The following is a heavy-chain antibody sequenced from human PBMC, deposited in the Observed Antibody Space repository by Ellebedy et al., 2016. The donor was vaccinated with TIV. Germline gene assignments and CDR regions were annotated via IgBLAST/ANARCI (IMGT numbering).Heavy chain of an antibody. D-gene: IGHD1-7*01. Sequence: MPSETLSLTCTVSDHSLSSDYCWGWIRQPPGKGLEWSGYITYDGRTNYNPSLKSRITISLDTSKNQFSLKLTSVTAADTAIYSCARDRRELELRGLDPWGQGTLVSVSS. J-gene: IGHJ5*02. V-gene: IGHV4-61*01. CDR2: ITYDGRT. CDR3: ARDRRELELRGLDP. CDR1: DHSLSSDYC.